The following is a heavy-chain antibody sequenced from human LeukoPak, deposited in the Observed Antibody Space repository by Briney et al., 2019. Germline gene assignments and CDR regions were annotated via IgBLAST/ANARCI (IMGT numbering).Heavy chain of an antibody. Sequence: PGGSLRLSCAASGFSFSSSWMSWVRQAPGTGREGVANIKRDGSEKYYVDAVKGRLTSSRDNAKNSVYLQMKSLRAEDTAVYYCARDKFGGTDYWGQGTLVSVSS. V-gene: IGHV3-7*01. J-gene: IGHJ4*02. D-gene: IGHD3-16*01. CDR2: IKRDGSEK. CDR1: GFSFSSSW. CDR3: ARDKFGGTDY.